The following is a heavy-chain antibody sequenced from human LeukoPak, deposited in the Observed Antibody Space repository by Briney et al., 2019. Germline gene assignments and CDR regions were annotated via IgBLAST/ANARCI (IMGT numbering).Heavy chain of an antibody. CDR2: IYYSGST. V-gene: IGHV4-39*01. D-gene: IGHD6-13*01. Sequence: SEPLSLTCSVSGGSISSSSYYWGWIRQPPGKGLGGIGSIYYSGSTYYNPSLKSRVAISVDTSKNQFSLKLSSVTAADTAVYYCARFIAAAGSGDYWGQGTLVTVSS. CDR1: GGSISSSSYY. CDR3: ARFIAAAGSGDY. J-gene: IGHJ4*02.